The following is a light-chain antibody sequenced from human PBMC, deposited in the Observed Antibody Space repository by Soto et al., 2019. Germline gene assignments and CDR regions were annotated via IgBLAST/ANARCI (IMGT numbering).Light chain of an antibody. J-gene: IGKJ2*01. V-gene: IGKV1-5*03. CDR3: QRCYIFPDT. CDR1: QSIGSW. Sequence: DIQLTQSPSTLSASVGDRVTITCRASQSIGSWLAWYQQTPGQAPKLLIYTASHLHSGVPSRFSGSGFGTEFTLTISSLQPDDFATYYCQRCYIFPDTVGQGTKVEIK. CDR2: TAS.